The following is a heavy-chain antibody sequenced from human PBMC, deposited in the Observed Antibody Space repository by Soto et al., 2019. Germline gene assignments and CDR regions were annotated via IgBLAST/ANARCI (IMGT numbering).Heavy chain of an antibody. CDR3: ARSLDYGDYVFDY. CDR1: GFTFSDYY. J-gene: IGHJ4*02. CDR2: ISTSSSYT. Sequence: PGGSLRLSCAASGFTFSDYYMSWIRQAPGKGLEWVSYISTSSSYTNYADSVKGRFTISRDSAKNSLYLQMNSLRAEDTAVYYCARSLDYGDYVFDYWGQGTLVTVSS. V-gene: IGHV3-11*06. D-gene: IGHD4-17*01.